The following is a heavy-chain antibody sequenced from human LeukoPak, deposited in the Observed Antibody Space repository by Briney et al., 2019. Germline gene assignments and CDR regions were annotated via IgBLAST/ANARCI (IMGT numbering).Heavy chain of an antibody. D-gene: IGHD2-21*02. J-gene: IGHJ4*02. Sequence: ASVKASCKASGYTFTGYYMHWVRQAPGQGLEWMGWINPNSGGTNYAQKFQGRVTMTRDTSISTAYMELSRLRSDDTAVYYCAIYGCGGDCYCFDYWGQGTLVTVSS. CDR1: GYTFTGYY. V-gene: IGHV1-2*02. CDR3: AIYGCGGDCYCFDY. CDR2: INPNSGGT.